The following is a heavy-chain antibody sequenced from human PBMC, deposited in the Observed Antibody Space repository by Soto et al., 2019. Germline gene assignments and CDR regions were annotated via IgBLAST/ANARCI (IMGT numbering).Heavy chain of an antibody. Sequence: QLQLQESGSGLVKPSQTLSLTCAVSGGSISSGGYSWSWIRQPPGKGLEWIGYIYHSGSTYYNPSLKRRVTISVDRSKNQFSLKLSSVTAADTAVCYCARGRDGYNLALICWGQGTLVTVSS. J-gene: IGHJ4*02. CDR2: IYHSGST. D-gene: IGHD5-12*01. V-gene: IGHV4-30-2*01. CDR3: ARGRDGYNLALIC. CDR1: GGSISSGGYS.